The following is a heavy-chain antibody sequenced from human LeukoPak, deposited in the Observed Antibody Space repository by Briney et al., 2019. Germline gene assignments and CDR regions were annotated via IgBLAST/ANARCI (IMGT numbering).Heavy chain of an antibody. Sequence: ASVKVSCKASGYTFTSYDINWVRQATGQGLEWMGWMNPNSGNTGYAQKFQGRVTITRNTSISTAYMELSSLRSEDTAVYYCARDPRYSSDNNWFDPWGQGTLVTVPS. J-gene: IGHJ5*02. CDR3: ARDPRYSSDNNWFDP. CDR1: GYTFTSYD. V-gene: IGHV1-8*03. CDR2: MNPNSGNT. D-gene: IGHD6-19*01.